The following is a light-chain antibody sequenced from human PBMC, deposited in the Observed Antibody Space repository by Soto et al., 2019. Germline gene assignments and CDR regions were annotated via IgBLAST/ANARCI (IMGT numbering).Light chain of an antibody. CDR1: QSVSSY. Sequence: EIVLTQSPATLSLSPGERATLSCRASQSVSSYLAWSRKKPGQGPTPLLYTTAARATGTPDRFSGSGSGTDFTLTISRLEPEHLAMYDCHSYGRTTGWTFGRGTKLDMK. V-gene: IGKV3-11*01. CDR2: TTA. CDR3: HSYGRTTGWT. J-gene: IGKJ1*01.